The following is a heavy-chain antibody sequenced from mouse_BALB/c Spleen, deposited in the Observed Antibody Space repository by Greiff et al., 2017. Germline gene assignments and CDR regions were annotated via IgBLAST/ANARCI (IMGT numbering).Heavy chain of an antibody. CDR3: ATGGSSYFDY. CDR1: GYTFTSYW. J-gene: IGHJ2*01. CDR2: INPSTGYT. D-gene: IGHD1-1*01. Sequence: QVQLQQSGAELAKPGASVKMSCKASGYTFTSYWMHWVKQRPGQGLEWIGYINPSTGYTEYNQKFKDKATLTADKSSSTAYMQLSSLTSEDSAVYYCATGGSSYFDYWGQGTTLTVSS. V-gene: IGHV1-7*01.